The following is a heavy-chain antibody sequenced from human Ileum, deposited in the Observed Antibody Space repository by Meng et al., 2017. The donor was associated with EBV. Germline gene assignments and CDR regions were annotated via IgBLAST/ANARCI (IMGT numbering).Heavy chain of an antibody. V-gene: IGHV3-11*01. Sequence: VWFGGGLVKPGGSLRLSCAASGFTFSDYYMGWIRQAPGKGLEWLSYITSSGHAVEYADSVKGRFTISRDNAKNSLYLQMNSLRAEDTAVYYCARENSGGFSGCDYWGQGTLVTVSS. D-gene: IGHD5-12*01. CDR2: ITSSGHAV. CDR1: GFTFSDYY. J-gene: IGHJ4*02. CDR3: ARENSGGFSGCDY.